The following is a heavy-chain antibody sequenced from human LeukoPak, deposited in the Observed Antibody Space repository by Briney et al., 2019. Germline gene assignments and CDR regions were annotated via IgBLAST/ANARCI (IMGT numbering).Heavy chain of an antibody. Sequence: GGSLRLSCAASGFTVSSNYMSWVRQAPGKGLEWVSVIYSGGSTYYADSVKGRFTISRGNSKNTLHLQMNNLRAEDTAVYYCARDDLMTTVDYWGQGTLVIVSS. CDR3: ARDDLMTTVDY. D-gene: IGHD4-17*01. J-gene: IGHJ4*02. CDR2: IYSGGST. CDR1: GFTVSSNY. V-gene: IGHV3-66*02.